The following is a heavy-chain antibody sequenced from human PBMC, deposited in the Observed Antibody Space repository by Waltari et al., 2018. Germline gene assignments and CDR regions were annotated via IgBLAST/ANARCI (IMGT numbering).Heavy chain of an antibody. J-gene: IGHJ4*02. D-gene: IGHD6-6*01. Sequence: EVQLVESGGGLVQPGGSLRLSCAASGFTFSSYWMRWVRQAPGKGLEWVANIKQDGSEKYYVDSVKGRFTISRDNAKNSLYLQMNSLRAEDTAVYYCASSIAARPPPPDYWGQGTLVTVSS. CDR1: GFTFSSYW. CDR2: IKQDGSEK. CDR3: ASSIAARPPPPDY. V-gene: IGHV3-7*01.